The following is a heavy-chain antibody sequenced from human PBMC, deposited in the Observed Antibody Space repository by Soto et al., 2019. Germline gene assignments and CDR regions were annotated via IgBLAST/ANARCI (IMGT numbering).Heavy chain of an antibody. Sequence: ESGGGVVQPGRSLRLSCAASGFIFAKYGMHWVRQAPGKGLEWVALITYEGSNKYYADAVKGRFTISGDNAKDMVSLQMDSLRGEDTAVYYCAKARGANNWANYYGLDVWGQGTTVTVSS. D-gene: IGHD1-1*01. CDR3: AKARGANNWANYYGLDV. CDR1: GFIFAKYG. J-gene: IGHJ6*02. CDR2: ITYEGSNK. V-gene: IGHV3-30*18.